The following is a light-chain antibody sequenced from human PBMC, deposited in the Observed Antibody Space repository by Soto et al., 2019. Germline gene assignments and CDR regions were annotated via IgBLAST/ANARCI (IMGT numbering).Light chain of an antibody. Sequence: EIVLTQSPGLLSLSPGERATLSCRASQSVTSSYLAWYQQKPGQAPRLLIYGASSRATGIPDRFSGSGSGTDFTLTISRLEPEDFAVYYCQQYGSSLITFGQGTRLEIK. J-gene: IGKJ5*01. CDR3: QQYGSSLIT. CDR1: QSVTSSY. V-gene: IGKV3-20*01. CDR2: GAS.